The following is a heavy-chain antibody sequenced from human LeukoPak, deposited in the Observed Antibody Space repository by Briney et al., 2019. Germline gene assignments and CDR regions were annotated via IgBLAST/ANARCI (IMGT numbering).Heavy chain of an antibody. J-gene: IGHJ4*02. CDR2: IYYSGST. CDR3: ASDGAHGAWYFDY. Sequence: SQTLSLTCTVSGGSISSGGYYWSWIRQHPGKGLEWIGYIYYSGSTYYNPSLKSRVTMSVDTSKNQFSLKLSSVTAADTAVYYCASDGAHGAWYFDYWGQGTLVTVSS. CDR1: GGSISSGGYY. D-gene: IGHD3-10*01. V-gene: IGHV4-31*03.